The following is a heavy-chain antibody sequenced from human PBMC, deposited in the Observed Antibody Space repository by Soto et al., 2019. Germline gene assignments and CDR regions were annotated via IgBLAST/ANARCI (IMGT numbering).Heavy chain of an antibody. CDR1: GDSVSSSSSA. V-gene: IGHV6-1*01. CDR2: TYYRSKWHH. Sequence: QVQLQQSGPGLVKPSQILSLTCAISGDSVSSSSSAWNWIRQSPSRGLEWLGRTYYRSKWHHDYIISLNGRITINPDTSTNQFSLQLNSVTPEDTAVYYCARNLRPDFDFWGQGTLVTVSS. CDR3: ARNLRPDFDF. J-gene: IGHJ4*02.